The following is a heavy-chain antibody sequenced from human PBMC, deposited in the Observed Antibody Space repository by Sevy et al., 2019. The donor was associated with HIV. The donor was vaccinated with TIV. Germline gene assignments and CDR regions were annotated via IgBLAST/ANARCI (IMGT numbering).Heavy chain of an antibody. Sequence: GGSLRLSCSASGINFRNSIFHWVRQAPGKGLEWVALMSYDGSIQSFGDSEMGRLTISRDDSKNTFYLQVNSLRVEDTTVYYCAREGETSGHAGALDIWGQGTMVTVSS. D-gene: IGHD1-26*01. CDR1: GINFRNSI. CDR2: MSYDGSIQ. CDR3: AREGETSGHAGALDI. V-gene: IGHV3-30*04. J-gene: IGHJ4*02.